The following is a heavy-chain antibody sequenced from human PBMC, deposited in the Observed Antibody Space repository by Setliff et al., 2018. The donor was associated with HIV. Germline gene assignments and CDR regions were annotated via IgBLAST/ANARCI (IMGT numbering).Heavy chain of an antibody. CDR3: ARDPDQASSGWYYFDY. CDR1: GYTFTGYY. D-gene: IGHD6-19*01. J-gene: IGHJ4*02. Sequence: ASVKVSCKASGYTFTGYYMHWVRQAPGQGLEWMGRINPNSGGTNYAQKFQGRVTMARDTSISTAYMELSRLRSDDTAVYYCARDPDQASSGWYYFDYWGQGTLVTGLL. CDR2: INPNSGGT. V-gene: IGHV1-2*06.